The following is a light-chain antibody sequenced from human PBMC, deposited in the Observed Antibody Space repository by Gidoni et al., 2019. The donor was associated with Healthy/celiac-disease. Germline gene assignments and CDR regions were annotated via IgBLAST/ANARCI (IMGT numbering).Light chain of an antibody. CDR1: QRISSY. Sequence: IHMTQSPSSLSASVGDRVTITCRASQRISSYLNWYQQKPGKAPKLLIYAASILQSGVPSRFSGSGSGTDFTLTISSLQPEDFATYYCQQSDSTSWTFGQGTKVEIK. J-gene: IGKJ1*01. CDR2: AAS. CDR3: QQSDSTSWT. V-gene: IGKV1-39*01.